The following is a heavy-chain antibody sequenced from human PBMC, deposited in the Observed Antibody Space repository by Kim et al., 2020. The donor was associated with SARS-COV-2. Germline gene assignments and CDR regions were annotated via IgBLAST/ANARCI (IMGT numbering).Heavy chain of an antibody. CDR2: SSARGNT. D-gene: IGHD1-20*01. Sequence: GGSLRLSCAASGFTFSANSMGWVRQAPGKGLEWVSVSSARGNTYYIDSVKGRFIISRDNSKNTLYLQMNSLRDEDTAVYSCAKGITIRVVDYWGQGTQVTVSS. V-gene: IGHV3-23*01. J-gene: IGHJ4*02. CDR3: AKGITIRVVDY. CDR1: GFTFSANS.